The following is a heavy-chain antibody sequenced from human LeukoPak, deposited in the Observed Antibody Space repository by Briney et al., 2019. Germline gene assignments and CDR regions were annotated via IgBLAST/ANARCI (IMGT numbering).Heavy chain of an antibody. V-gene: IGHV3-9*01. J-gene: IGHJ4*02. Sequence: SLRLSCAASGFTFDDYAMHWVRQAPGKGLEWVSGISWNSGSIGYADSVKGRFTISRDNAKNSLYLQMNSLRAEDTALYYCAKDSYYYDSSGPLDYWGQGTLVTVSS. CDR1: GFTFDDYA. CDR3: AKDSYYYDSSGPLDY. CDR2: ISWNSGSI. D-gene: IGHD3-22*01.